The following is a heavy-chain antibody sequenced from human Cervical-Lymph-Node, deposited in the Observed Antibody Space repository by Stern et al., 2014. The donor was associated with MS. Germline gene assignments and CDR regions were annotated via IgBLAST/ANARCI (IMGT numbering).Heavy chain of an antibody. CDR2: IIPMFGKA. CDR3: ARGQAAHFDG. V-gene: IGHV1-69*18. D-gene: IGHD3-9*01. CDR1: GDTFSSYA. J-gene: IGHJ4*02. Sequence: VQLVESGPEMKKPGSSVKISCKASGDTFSSYAFSWVRQGPGQGLEWMGIIIPMFGKADYAQKFQGRGTITADESTRPASLSQSSLRSEDTAIYYCARGQAAHFDGWGQGTLVTVSS.